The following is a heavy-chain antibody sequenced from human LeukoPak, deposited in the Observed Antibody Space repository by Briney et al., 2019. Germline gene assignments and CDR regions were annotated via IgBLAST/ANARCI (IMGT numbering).Heavy chain of an antibody. D-gene: IGHD6-25*01. CDR2: ISGSGAST. J-gene: IGHJ4*02. CDR1: GFTFSNYA. CDR3: ARGQRSAY. Sequence: EGSLRLSCAASGFTFSNYAMSWVRQAPGKGLEWVSTISGSGASTYYADSAKGRFTISRDNSENTLYLQMNSLRAEDTAVYYCARGQRSAYWGQGTLVTVSS. V-gene: IGHV3-23*01.